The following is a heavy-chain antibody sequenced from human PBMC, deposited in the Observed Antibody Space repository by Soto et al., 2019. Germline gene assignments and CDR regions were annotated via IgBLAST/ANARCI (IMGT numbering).Heavy chain of an antibody. V-gene: IGHV3-11*06. D-gene: IGHD3-22*01. CDR1: GFTFSDYY. CDR3: ARKLRDGSNFLCHFDY. Sequence: QVQLVESGGGLVKPGGSLRLSCAASGFTFSDYYMSWIRQAPGKGLEWVSYIGTSGTHINYADSVKGRFTISRDNAKNSLYLQMNSLRAEDTAVYYCARKLRDGSNFLCHFDYWGQGTLVTVSS. CDR2: IGTSGTHI. J-gene: IGHJ4*02.